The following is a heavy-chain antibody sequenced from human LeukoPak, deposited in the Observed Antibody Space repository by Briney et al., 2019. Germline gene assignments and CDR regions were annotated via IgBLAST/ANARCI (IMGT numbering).Heavy chain of an antibody. D-gene: IGHD3-9*01. Sequence: GGSLRLSCAASGFTFSDYYMSWIRQAPGRGLEWVSYISSSGSTIYYADSVKGRFTISRDNSKNTLYLQMNSLRAEDTAVYYCAKDPITYYDILTGYYPDYWGQGTLVTVSS. V-gene: IGHV3-11*01. CDR3: AKDPITYYDILTGYYPDY. CDR1: GFTFSDYY. CDR2: ISSSGSTI. J-gene: IGHJ4*02.